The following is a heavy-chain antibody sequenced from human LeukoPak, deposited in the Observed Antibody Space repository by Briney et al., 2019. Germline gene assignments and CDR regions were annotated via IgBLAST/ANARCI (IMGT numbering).Heavy chain of an antibody. V-gene: IGHV3-53*01. CDR3: ARVLSGRGSLYSYYYYMDV. D-gene: IGHD3-10*01. Sequence: TGGSLRLSCAASGFTVSSNYMSWVRQAPGKGLEWVSLIYSGGSTYYADSVKGRFTISRDNSKNTLYLQMNGLRAEDTAVYYCARVLSGRGSLYSYYYYMDVWGKGTTVTISS. J-gene: IGHJ6*03. CDR1: GFTVSSNY. CDR2: IYSGGST.